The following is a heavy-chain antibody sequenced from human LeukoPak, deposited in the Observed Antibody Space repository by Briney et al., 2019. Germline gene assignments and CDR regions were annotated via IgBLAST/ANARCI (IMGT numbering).Heavy chain of an antibody. D-gene: IGHD6-19*01. CDR1: GFTVSFNY. V-gene: IGHV3-53*01. Sequence: GESLRLSCAASGFTVSFNYMSWVRQAPGEGLEWISVIYSGGSTYYADSVKGRFTISRDDSKNTLYLQMNSLRAEDTAIYYCARAQWRTYSYYYMDVWGKGTTVTVSS. CDR2: IYSGGST. J-gene: IGHJ6*03. CDR3: ARAQWRTYSYYYMDV.